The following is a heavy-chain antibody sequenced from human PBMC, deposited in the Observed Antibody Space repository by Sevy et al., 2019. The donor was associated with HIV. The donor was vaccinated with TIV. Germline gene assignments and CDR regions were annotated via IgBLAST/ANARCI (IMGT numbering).Heavy chain of an antibody. J-gene: IGHJ4*02. D-gene: IGHD3-9*01. CDR2: IKQGGSET. V-gene: IGHV3-7*01. Sequence: GGSLRLSCAASGFTFGDYWLTWVRQVPGKGLEWVANIKQGGSETYYADSVKGRFYISRDNARNSLYLQMNSLRAEDTAVYYGARCQPDNYYHDGAVYYGLLFDHWGQGALVTVSS. CDR3: ARCQPDNYYHDGAVYYGLLFDH. CDR1: GFTFGDYW.